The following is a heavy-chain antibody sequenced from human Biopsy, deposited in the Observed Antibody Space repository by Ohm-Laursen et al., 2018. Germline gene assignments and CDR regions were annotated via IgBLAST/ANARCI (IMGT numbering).Heavy chain of an antibody. Sequence: SLRLSCAASGFTFDDYAMHWVRQVPGKGLEWVPGISWNSDDIGYADSVKGRFTISRDNARNALHLQMNSLRTEDTALYYCAKDLGLNYSDRFLFYYGMDVWGRGTTVTVSS. CDR2: ISWNSDDI. CDR1: GFTFDDYA. J-gene: IGHJ6*02. D-gene: IGHD4-17*01. V-gene: IGHV3-9*01. CDR3: AKDLGLNYSDRFLFYYGMDV.